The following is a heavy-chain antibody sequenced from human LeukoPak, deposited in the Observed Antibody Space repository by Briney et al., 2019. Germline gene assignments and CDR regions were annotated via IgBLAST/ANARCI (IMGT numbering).Heavy chain of an antibody. CDR1: GGSFSGYY. CDR2: INHSGST. D-gene: IGHD3-3*01. J-gene: IGHJ4*02. Sequence: SETLSLTCAVYGGSFSGYYWSWIRQPPGKGLEWIGEINHSGSTNYNPSLKSRVTISVDTSKNQFSLKLSSVTAADTAVYYCARRRITIFGVVMPFEVWGQGTLVTVSS. V-gene: IGHV4-34*01. CDR3: ARRRITIFGVVMPFEV.